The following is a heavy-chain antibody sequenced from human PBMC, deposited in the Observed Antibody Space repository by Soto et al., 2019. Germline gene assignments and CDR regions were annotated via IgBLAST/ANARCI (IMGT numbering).Heavy chain of an antibody. V-gene: IGHV1-69*13. D-gene: IGHD3-22*01. CDR2: IIPILGTV. J-gene: IGHJ4*02. Sequence: ASVKVSCKASGGTFSSYAISWVRQAPGQGLQWMGGIIPILGTVNYAQKFQGRVTITADESTSTAYMELSSLRSEDTAVYYCASSPYSGFPYYFDYWGQGTLVTVSS. CDR3: ASSPYSGFPYYFDY. CDR1: GGTFSSYA.